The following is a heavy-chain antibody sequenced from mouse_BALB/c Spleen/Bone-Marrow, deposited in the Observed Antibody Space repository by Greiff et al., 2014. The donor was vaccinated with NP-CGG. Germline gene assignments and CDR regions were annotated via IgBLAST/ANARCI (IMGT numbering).Heavy chain of an antibody. CDR2: IFSGSGNT. Sequence: QVQLKESGPELVEPGASVKISCKASGFSFTNSYIHWGKPRPGPGLEWVGRIFSGSGNTKYNEKFKGKATLTADTSSSTAYMQLSSLTSEGSAVYFCARGRFTTVVATGAMDYWGQGTSVTVSS. D-gene: IGHD1-1*01. CDR1: GFSFTNSY. CDR3: ARGRFTTVVATGAMDY. J-gene: IGHJ4*01. V-gene: IGHV1-66*01.